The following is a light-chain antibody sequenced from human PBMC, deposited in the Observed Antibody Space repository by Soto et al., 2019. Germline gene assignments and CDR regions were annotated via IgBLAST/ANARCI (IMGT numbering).Light chain of an antibody. CDR2: GAS. Sequence: EIVMTQSPATLSVSPGERATLSCRASQSVSNNLAWYQQKPGQAPRLLIYGASTRATDIPARFSGSGSGTEFPLTLRRLQSEDFAVYYRQQYNKWPLNFGQGTKPEI. CDR3: QQYNKWPLN. J-gene: IGKJ2*01. V-gene: IGKV3-15*01. CDR1: QSVSNN.